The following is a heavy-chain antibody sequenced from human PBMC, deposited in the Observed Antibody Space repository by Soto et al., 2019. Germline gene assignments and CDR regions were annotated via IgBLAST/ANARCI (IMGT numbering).Heavy chain of an antibody. CDR2: IGPYNGNT. CDR3: ARCYCSVGSCYTCWHFDL. Sequence: QVQLVQSGAEVKKPGASVKVSCKGSGYTFNNYGISWVRQAPGQGLEWMGWIGPYNGNTDHAQNFQGRVTMTTDTSTNTAYMELRSLRSDDTALYYCARCYCSVGSCYTCWHFDLWGRGTLVTVSS. D-gene: IGHD2-15*01. CDR1: GYTFNNYG. J-gene: IGHJ2*01. V-gene: IGHV1-18*01.